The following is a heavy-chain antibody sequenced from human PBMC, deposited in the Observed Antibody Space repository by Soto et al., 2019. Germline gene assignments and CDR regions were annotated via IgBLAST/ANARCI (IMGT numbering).Heavy chain of an antibody. J-gene: IGHJ4*02. Sequence: GXSLRLSCAASGFTLSSYAMHWFRQAPVKGLEWVAVISYDGSNKYYADSVKGRFTISRDNSKNTLYLQMNSLRAEDTAVYYCARDPTHYDSPRPDYWGQGTLVTVSS. D-gene: IGHD3-3*01. V-gene: IGHV3-30-3*01. CDR1: GFTLSSYA. CDR2: ISYDGSNK. CDR3: ARDPTHYDSPRPDY.